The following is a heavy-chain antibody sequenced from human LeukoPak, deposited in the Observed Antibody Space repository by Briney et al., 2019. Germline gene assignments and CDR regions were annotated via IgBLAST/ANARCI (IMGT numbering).Heavy chain of an antibody. CDR2: INPNSGGT. V-gene: IGHV1-2*02. D-gene: IGHD6-13*01. CDR3: ARDRVPFYSSTFKDYYLQYGLDV. J-gene: IGHJ6*02. CDR1: GYTFTGHY. Sequence: WASLKASFTASGYTFTGHYIHWVRQAPGQGPGWMGWINPNSGGTSYSQKVQGRVSVTRDTSISTAYMEVSRLRSDDTALYYCARDRVPFYSSTFKDYYLQYGLDVWGQGTTVTVSS.